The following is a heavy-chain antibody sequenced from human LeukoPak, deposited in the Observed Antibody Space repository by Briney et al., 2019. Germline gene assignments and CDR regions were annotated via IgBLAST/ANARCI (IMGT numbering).Heavy chain of an antibody. V-gene: IGHV1-18*01. CDR1: GYTFTSYG. Sequence: ASVKVSCKASGYTFTSYGISWVRQAPGQGLEWTGWISAYNGNTNYAQKLQGRVTMTTDTSTSTAYMELRSLRSDDTAVYYCARAVRGVNNPFFDYWGQGTLVTVSS. CDR3: ARAVRGVNNPFFDY. J-gene: IGHJ4*02. CDR2: ISAYNGNT. D-gene: IGHD3-10*01.